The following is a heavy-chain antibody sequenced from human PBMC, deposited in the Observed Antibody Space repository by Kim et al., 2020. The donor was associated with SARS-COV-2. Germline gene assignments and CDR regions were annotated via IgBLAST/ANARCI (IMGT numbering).Heavy chain of an antibody. J-gene: IGHJ1*01. D-gene: IGHD3-3*01. CDR3: ARGAYPPIQHQYFQH. V-gene: IGHV1-69*04. Sequence: QKFQGRVTITTDKSTSTAYMELSSLRSEDTAVYYCARGAYPPIQHQYFQHWGQGTLVTVSS.